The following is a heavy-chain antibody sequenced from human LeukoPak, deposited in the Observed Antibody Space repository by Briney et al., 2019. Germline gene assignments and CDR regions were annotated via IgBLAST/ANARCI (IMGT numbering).Heavy chain of an antibody. CDR3: ARPLIVGASSPFDY. Sequence: GGSLRLSCAASGFTVSNALMSWIHQAPGKGLEWVSYISSSGSTIYYADSVKGRFTISRDNAKNSLYLQMNSLRAEDTAVYYCARPLIVGASSPFDYWGQGTLVTVSS. J-gene: IGHJ4*02. D-gene: IGHD1-26*01. CDR1: GFTVSNAL. CDR2: ISSSGSTI. V-gene: IGHV3-11*04.